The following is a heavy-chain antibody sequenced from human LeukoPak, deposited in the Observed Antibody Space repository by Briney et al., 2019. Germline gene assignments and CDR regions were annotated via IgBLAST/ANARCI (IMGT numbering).Heavy chain of an antibody. CDR3: ARAGTVEMTPLDY. V-gene: IGHV1-69*05. CDR1: GGTFSSYA. Sequence: SVKVSCKASGGTFSSYAISWVRQAPGQGLEWMGGIIPIFGTANYAQKFQGRVTITTDESTSTAYMELSRLRSDDTAVYYCARAGTVEMTPLDYWGQGTLVTVSS. D-gene: IGHD5-24*01. CDR2: IIPIFGTA. J-gene: IGHJ4*02.